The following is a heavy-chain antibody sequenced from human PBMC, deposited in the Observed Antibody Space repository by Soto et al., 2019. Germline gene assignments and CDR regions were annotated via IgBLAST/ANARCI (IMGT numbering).Heavy chain of an antibody. CDR1: GYTFSNYD. V-gene: IGHV1-8*01. D-gene: IGHD3-10*01. Sequence: QVQLVQSGAELKKPGASVKVSCKASGYTFSNYDMNWVRQATGQGPEWIGWVNPKNGNTGYAQKFQGRVTLTTHISTTTAYMELTSLRSEDTAIYYCAKVSRKGSAIDFDYWGQGTLITVSS. CDR3: AKVSRKGSAIDFDY. J-gene: IGHJ4*02. CDR2: VNPKNGNT.